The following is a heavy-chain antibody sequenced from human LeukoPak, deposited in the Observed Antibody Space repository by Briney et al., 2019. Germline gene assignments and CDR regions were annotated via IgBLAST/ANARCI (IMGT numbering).Heavy chain of an antibody. CDR2: IYYSGST. Sequence: KPSQTLSLTCTVSGGSISSGDYYWSWIRQPPGKGLEWIGYIYYSGSTNYNPSLKSRVTISVDTSKNQFSLKLSSVTAADTAVYYCARSVTMVRGVIYNWFDPWGQGTLVTVSS. CDR1: GGSISSGDYY. J-gene: IGHJ5*02. D-gene: IGHD3-10*01. CDR3: ARSVTMVRGVIYNWFDP. V-gene: IGHV4-30-4*08.